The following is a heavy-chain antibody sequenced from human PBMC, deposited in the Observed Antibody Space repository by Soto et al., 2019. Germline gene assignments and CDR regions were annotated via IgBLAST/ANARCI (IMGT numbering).Heavy chain of an antibody. J-gene: IGHJ5*02. CDR2: INAGNGNT. D-gene: IGHD4-4*01. Sequence: ASVKVSCKASGYTFTSYAMHWVRQAPGQRLEWMGWINAGNGNTKYSQKFQGRVTITRDTSASTAYMELSSLRSEDTAVYYCAREYSNYLGGWFDPWGQGALVTVSS. CDR1: GYTFTSYA. CDR3: AREYSNYLGGWFDP. V-gene: IGHV1-3*01.